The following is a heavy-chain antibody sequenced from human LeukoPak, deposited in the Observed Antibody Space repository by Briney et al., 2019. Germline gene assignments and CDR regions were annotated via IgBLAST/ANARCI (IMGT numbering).Heavy chain of an antibody. D-gene: IGHD3-16*01. CDR2: IYSGGGT. CDR1: GFTVSSNY. J-gene: IGHJ6*02. CDR3: AKPRWGSGWSYGMDV. V-gene: IGHV3-66*04. Sequence: PGGSLRLSCAASGFTVSSNYMSWVRQAPGRGLEWVSVIYSGGGTYYAESVKGRFTISRDNAKNSLYLQMNSLRAEDTALYYCAKPRWGSGWSYGMDVWGQGTTVTVSS.